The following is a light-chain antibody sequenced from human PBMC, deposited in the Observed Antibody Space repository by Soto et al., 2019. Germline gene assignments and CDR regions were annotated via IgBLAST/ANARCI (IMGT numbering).Light chain of an antibody. V-gene: IGLV2-14*01. CDR2: EVS. CDR1: SSDVGGYNY. Sequence: QSALTQPASVSGSPGQSITISCTGTSSDVGGYNYVSWYQLHPGKAPKLMVYEVSYRPSGVSSRFSGSKSANTSSLTISGLQAEDEADYYCSSYASSTAYVFGTGTNVTVL. J-gene: IGLJ1*01. CDR3: SSYASSTAYV.